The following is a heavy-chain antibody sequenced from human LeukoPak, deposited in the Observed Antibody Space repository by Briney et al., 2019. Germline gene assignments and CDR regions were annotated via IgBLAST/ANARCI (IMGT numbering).Heavy chain of an antibody. D-gene: IGHD1-1*01. V-gene: IGHV5-51*01. CDR2: IYPGDSDT. Sequence: GESLKISCKGSGYSFTSYWIGWVRQMPGKGLEWMGIIYPGDSDTRYSPSFQGQVTITADKSISTAYLQWSSLKASDTAMYYCARRRDGYNYWDAFDIWGQGTMVTVSS. J-gene: IGHJ3*02. CDR3: ARRRDGYNYWDAFDI. CDR1: GYSFTSYW.